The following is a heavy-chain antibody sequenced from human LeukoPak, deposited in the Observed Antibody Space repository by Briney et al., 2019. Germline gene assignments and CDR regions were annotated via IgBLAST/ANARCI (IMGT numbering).Heavy chain of an antibody. V-gene: IGHV4-59*01. D-gene: IGHD1-14*01. CDR3: AKWHEKPLAFDS. J-gene: IGHJ4*02. CDR2: IHHTGKN. Sequence: AETLSLTCAVSGGSITSYYWNWIRQPPGKGLEWIGYIHHTGKNWYNPPLQSRVTLSVDTSKSEFSLRLNSVTAADTAVYYCAKWHEKPLAFDSWGQGTLVTVSS. CDR1: GGSITSYY.